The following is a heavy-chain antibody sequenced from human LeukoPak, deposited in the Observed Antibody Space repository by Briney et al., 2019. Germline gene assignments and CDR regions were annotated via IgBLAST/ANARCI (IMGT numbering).Heavy chain of an antibody. Sequence: GGSLRLSCAASGFTLDDYGMSWVRQAPGKGLEWVSGINWNGGSTGYADSVKGRFTISGDNAKDSLYLQMNSLRAEDTALYYCARAVGGSSLGSWGQGTLVTVSS. CDR2: INWNGGST. J-gene: IGHJ5*02. D-gene: IGHD6-13*01. V-gene: IGHV3-20*04. CDR3: ARAVGGSSLGS. CDR1: GFTLDDYG.